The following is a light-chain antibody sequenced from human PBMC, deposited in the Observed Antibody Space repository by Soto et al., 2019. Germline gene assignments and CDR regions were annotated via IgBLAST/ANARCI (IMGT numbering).Light chain of an antibody. CDR2: DAS. J-gene: IGKJ5*01. CDR1: QSVGSY. Sequence: IVWIQSPATLALSPGERATLSCSASQSVGSYLAWYQHKPGQPPRLLISDASTRATGIPARFSGSGSGTDFTLTITSLQSEDFAVYWCQQYNNWPLTFGPGTRLEIK. CDR3: QQYNNWPLT. V-gene: IGKV3-11*01.